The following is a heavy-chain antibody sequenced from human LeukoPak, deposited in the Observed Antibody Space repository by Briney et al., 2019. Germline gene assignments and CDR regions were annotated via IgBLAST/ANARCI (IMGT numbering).Heavy chain of an antibody. V-gene: IGHV1-69*02. J-gene: IGHJ4*02. CDR2: IIPILGIA. CDR3: ARGIQLWLNYFDY. CDR1: GGTFSSYT. Sequence: SVKVSCKASGGTFSSYTISWVRQTPGQGLERMGRIIPILGIANYAQKFQGRVTITADKSTSTAYMELSSLRSEDTAVYYCARGIQLWLNYFDYWGQGTLVTVSS. D-gene: IGHD5-18*01.